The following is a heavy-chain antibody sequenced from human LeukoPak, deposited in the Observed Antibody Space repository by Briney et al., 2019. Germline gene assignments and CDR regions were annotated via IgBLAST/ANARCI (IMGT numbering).Heavy chain of an antibody. Sequence: PGGSLRLSCAASGFTFSHYYMSWIRQAPGKGLEWVANIKEDGSEKYYVDFAKGRFTISRDNAENSVYLQMNSLRAEDTAVYYCARDSARSDYWGQGTLVTVSS. J-gene: IGHJ4*02. CDR2: IKEDGSEK. CDR1: GFTFSHYY. CDR3: ARDSARSDY. D-gene: IGHD6-6*01. V-gene: IGHV3-7*01.